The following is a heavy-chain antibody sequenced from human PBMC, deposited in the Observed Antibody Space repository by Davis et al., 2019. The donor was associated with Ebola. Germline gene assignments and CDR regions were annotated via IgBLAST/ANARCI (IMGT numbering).Heavy chain of an antibody. J-gene: IGHJ3*01. V-gene: IGHV3-48*02. CDR3: ARGVDYGFDV. Sequence: GESLKIPCAASGFTFSAFSMNWVRQAPGKGLEWISHISVDRGTTNYADSVRGRFTISRDNVKNSLYLQLNSLRDEDRAVYYCARGVDYGFDVWGQGTVVTVSS. CDR2: ISVDRGTT. D-gene: IGHD2-21*02. CDR1: GFTFSAFS.